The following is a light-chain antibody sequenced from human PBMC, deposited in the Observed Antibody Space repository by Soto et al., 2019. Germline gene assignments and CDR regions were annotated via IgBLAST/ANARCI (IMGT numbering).Light chain of an antibody. Sequence: DIQMTQSPSSLSASVGDRVTITCRASQSISSYLNWYQQKPRKAPKLMIYAASSLQRGVPSRFSGSGSGTDFTLTISSLLPYYFTAYYCEESYGTLWTFGQGPKVEIK. CDR3: EESYGTLWT. J-gene: IGKJ1*01. V-gene: IGKV1-39*01. CDR1: QSISSY. CDR2: AAS.